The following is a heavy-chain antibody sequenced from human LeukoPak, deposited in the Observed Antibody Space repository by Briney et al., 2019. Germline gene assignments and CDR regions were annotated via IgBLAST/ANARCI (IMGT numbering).Heavy chain of an antibody. J-gene: IGHJ4*02. CDR3: AKNPRYSYGYYLSYFDY. V-gene: IGHV3-23*01. Sequence: GESLKISCKGSGYSFTSYWISWVRQAPGKGLEWVSAISGSGGSTYYADSVKGRSTISRDNSKNTLYLQMNSLRAEDTAVYYCAKNPRYSYGYYLSYFDYWGQGTLVTVSS. D-gene: IGHD5-18*01. CDR2: ISGSGGST. CDR1: GYSFTSYW.